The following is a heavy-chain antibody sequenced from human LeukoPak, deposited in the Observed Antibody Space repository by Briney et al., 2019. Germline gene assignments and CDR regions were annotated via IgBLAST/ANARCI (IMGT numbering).Heavy chain of an antibody. V-gene: IGHV3-66*01. Sequence: GGSLRLSCAASGFSVSSNYINWVRQAPGKGLEWVSVIYNGGNTNYAGSVKGRFTISRDGSKNTLYLQMNSLRVEDTAVYYCARGQAYSGSFSFHFDFWGQGTLVTVSS. CDR1: GFSVSSNY. CDR3: ARGQAYSGSFSFHFDF. CDR2: IYNGGNT. J-gene: IGHJ4*02. D-gene: IGHD1-26*01.